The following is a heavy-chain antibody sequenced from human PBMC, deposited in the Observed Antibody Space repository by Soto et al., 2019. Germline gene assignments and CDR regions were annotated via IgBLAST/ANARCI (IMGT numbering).Heavy chain of an antibody. CDR1: GYTFTSYG. D-gene: IGHD3-10*01. Sequence: ASVKVSCKASGYTFTSYGISWVRQAPGQGLEWMGWISAYNGNTNYAQKLQGRVTMTTDTSTSAAYMELRSLRSDDTAVYYCARDPRALWFGELSQPLDYWGQGTLVTV. J-gene: IGHJ4*02. CDR3: ARDPRALWFGELSQPLDY. V-gene: IGHV1-18*01. CDR2: ISAYNGNT.